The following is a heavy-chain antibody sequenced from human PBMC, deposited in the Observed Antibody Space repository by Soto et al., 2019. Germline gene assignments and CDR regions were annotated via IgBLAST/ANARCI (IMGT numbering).Heavy chain of an antibody. CDR2: IKQDGSEK. Sequence: GGSLRLSCAASGFTFSSYWMSWVRQAPGKGLEWVANIKQDGSEKYYVDSVKGLFTISRDNAKNSLYLQMNSLSAEDTVLYYCVGDWYSSGWSHWEFDYWGQGTLVTVSA. CDR3: VGDWYSSGWSHWEFDY. V-gene: IGHV3-7*03. D-gene: IGHD6-19*01. CDR1: GFTFSSYW. J-gene: IGHJ4*02.